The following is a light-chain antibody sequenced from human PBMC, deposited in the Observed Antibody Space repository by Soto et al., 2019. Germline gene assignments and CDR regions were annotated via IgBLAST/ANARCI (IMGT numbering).Light chain of an antibody. V-gene: IGKV1-5*03. J-gene: IGKJ1*01. CDR1: QTISSG. CDR2: RAT. Sequence: DIQMTQSPSTLYASVGDRVTITCRASQTISSGLAWYQQKPGKAPKLLIYRATTLESGVPSRFSGSGSGTEFTFTISSLQPDDFATYYCHQYNSFPWTFGQGTKVEIK. CDR3: HQYNSFPWT.